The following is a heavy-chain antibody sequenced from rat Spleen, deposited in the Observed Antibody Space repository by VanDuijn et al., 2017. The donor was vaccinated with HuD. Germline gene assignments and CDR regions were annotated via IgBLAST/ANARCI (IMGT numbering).Heavy chain of an antibody. D-gene: IGHD1-4*01. CDR1: GFSLTSYH. Sequence: QVQLKESGPGLVQPSQTLSLTCTVPGFSLTSYHISWVRQPPGKSLVWMGTMWSGGGTSYNSAVQSRLSISRDTSNSQVFLKMNSLHPEDTGTYYCARLEGIITDWFAYWGQGTLVTVSS. V-gene: IGHV2-72*01. CDR3: ARLEGIITDWFAY. CDR2: MWSGGGT. J-gene: IGHJ3*01.